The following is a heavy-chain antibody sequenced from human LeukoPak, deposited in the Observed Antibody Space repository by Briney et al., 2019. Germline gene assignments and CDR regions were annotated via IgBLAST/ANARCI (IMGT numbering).Heavy chain of an antibody. Sequence: GSLKPSCSKAGFPFKDLALHWGPQAPSKGMEWVAGIWYDGSYKYYADSVKGRFTISRDNSKNTLYLQMNILRAEDTAVYYGARGSGNYYGPYFFDFWGQGTLVTVSS. CDR3: ARGSGNYYGPYFFDF. CDR1: GFPFKDLA. D-gene: IGHD3-10*01. J-gene: IGHJ4*02. CDR2: IWYDGSYK. V-gene: IGHV3-33*01.